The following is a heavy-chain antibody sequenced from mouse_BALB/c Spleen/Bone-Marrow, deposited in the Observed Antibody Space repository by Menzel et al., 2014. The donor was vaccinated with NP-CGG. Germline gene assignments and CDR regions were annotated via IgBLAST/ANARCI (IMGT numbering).Heavy chain of an antibody. V-gene: IGHV1-18*01. J-gene: IGHJ4*01. CDR2: INPYNGGT. CDR1: GYSFTGYT. Sequence: EVQLVESGPELVKPGASMKISCKAPGYSFTGYTMNWVKQSHGKSLEWIGLINPYNGGTSYNQKFKGKATLTVDKPSNTAYMELLSLTSEDSAVYYCTKMDGNYLYYYAMDSWGQGTSATVSS. D-gene: IGHD2-1*01. CDR3: TKMDGNYLYYYAMDS.